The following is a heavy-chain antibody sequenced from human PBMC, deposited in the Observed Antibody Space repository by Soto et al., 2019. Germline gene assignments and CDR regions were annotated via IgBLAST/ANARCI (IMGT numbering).Heavy chain of an antibody. CDR2: IYSGGST. D-gene: IGHD1-1*01. V-gene: IGHV3-53*01. Sequence: GGSLRLSCAASGFTVSSSFMSWVRQAPGKGLEWVSVIYSGGSTYYADSVKGRFTISRDNSKNTLYLQMNSLRAEDTAVYYCARHWTKLFGMDVWGQGTTVTVSS. J-gene: IGHJ6*02. CDR1: GFTVSSSF. CDR3: ARHWTKLFGMDV.